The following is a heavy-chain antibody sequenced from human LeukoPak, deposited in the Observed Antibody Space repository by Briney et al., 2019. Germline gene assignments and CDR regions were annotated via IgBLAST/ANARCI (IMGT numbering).Heavy chain of an antibody. CDR1: GGSISSYY. V-gene: IGHV4-59*01. CDR2: IYYSGST. Sequence: SETLSLSCTVSGGSISSYYWSWIRQPAGKGLEWIGYIYYSGSTNYNPSVKSRVTISVDTSKNQFSLKLSSVTAADTAVYYCARSARRVGAYDYWGQGTLVTVSS. CDR3: ARSARRVGAYDY. D-gene: IGHD1-26*01. J-gene: IGHJ4*02.